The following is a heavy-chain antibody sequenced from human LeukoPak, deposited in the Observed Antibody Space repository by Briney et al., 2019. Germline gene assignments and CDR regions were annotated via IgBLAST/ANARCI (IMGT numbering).Heavy chain of an antibody. J-gene: IGHJ4*02. V-gene: IGHV1-69*13. Sequence: SVKVSCKASGYTFTSYYIHWVRQAPGQGLEWMGGIIPIFGTANYAQKFQGRVTITADESTSTAYMELSSLRSEDTAVYYCARRFLGYYDSSGYWPFDYWGQGTLVTVSS. CDR2: IIPIFGTA. CDR1: GYTFTSYY. CDR3: ARRFLGYYDSSGYWPFDY. D-gene: IGHD3-22*01.